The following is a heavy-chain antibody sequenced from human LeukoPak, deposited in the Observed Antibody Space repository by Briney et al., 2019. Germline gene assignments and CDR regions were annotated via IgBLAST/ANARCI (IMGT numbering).Heavy chain of an antibody. Sequence: SETLSLTCTVSGDSMSKYYWSWLRQPPGKGLEWIGSIYYSGSTYYNPSLKSRVTISVDTSKDQFSLKLSSVTAADTAVYYCARDLRSTHFDYWGQGTLVTVSS. J-gene: IGHJ4*02. CDR1: GDSMSKYY. CDR3: ARDLRSTHFDY. V-gene: IGHV4-59*12. D-gene: IGHD1-26*01. CDR2: IYYSGST.